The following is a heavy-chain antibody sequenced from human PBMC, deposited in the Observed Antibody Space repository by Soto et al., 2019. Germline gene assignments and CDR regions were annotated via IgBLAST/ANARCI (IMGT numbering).Heavy chain of an antibody. V-gene: IGHV3-30*18. CDR2: ISYDGSHK. D-gene: IGHD1-26*01. CDR1: GFTFSTYG. J-gene: IGHJ4*02. Sequence: QVQLVESGGGVVQPGRSLRLSCAASGFTFSTYGMHWVRQAPGKGLEWVAVISYDGSHKSYGDSVKGRFTISRDNSKNTLYLQMNSLRAEDTAVYYCAKETVWEILEGYFEYWGQGTLVTVS. CDR3: AKETVWEILEGYFEY.